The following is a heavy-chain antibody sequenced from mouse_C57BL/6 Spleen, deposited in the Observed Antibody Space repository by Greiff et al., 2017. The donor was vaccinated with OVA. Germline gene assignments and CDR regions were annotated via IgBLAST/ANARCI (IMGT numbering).Heavy chain of an antibody. CDR1: GYTFTDYY. CDR2: IFPGSGST. V-gene: IGHV1-75*01. CDR3: ARSGYDGYYVRAMDY. J-gene: IGHJ4*01. D-gene: IGHD2-3*01. Sequence: QVQLKQSGPELVKPGASVKISCKASGYTFTDYYINWVKQRPGQGLEWIGWIFPGSGSTYYNEKFKGKATLTVDKSSSTAYMLLSSLTSEDSAVYFCARSGYDGYYVRAMDYWGQGTSVTVSS.